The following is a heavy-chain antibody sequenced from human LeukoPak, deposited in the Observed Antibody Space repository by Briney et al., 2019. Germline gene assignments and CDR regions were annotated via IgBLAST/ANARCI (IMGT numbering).Heavy chain of an antibody. CDR1: GFPFSCFW. CDR2: IKSDGSST. CDR3: ARGGAYGDYVLDC. V-gene: IGHV3-74*03. J-gene: IGHJ4*02. D-gene: IGHD4-17*01. Sequence: GGALRLSCAASGFPFSCFWMQWVRQTPGKGLVWVPRIKSDGSSTTYADSMKGRFTISRDTARNTLYLQMNSLRAEDTAVYYCARGGAYGDYVLDCWGQGNLVTVSS.